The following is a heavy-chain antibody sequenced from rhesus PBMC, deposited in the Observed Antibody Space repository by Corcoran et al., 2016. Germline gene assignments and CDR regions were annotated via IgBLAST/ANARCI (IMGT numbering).Heavy chain of an antibody. CDR1: GVSLSSSY. D-gene: IGHD2-21*01. CDR3: ARLTGSGCWDY. J-gene: IGHJ4*01. Sequence: QVQLQESGPGLVQPSETLSLTCAVSGVSLSSSYWSWLRQAPGKGLEWIGGIDSRGSPYYNPSLKSRVTLSVDTSKNQFSLKLSSVTAADTAVYYCARLTGSGCWDYWGQGVLVTVSS. CDR2: IDSRGSP. V-gene: IGHV4S11*01.